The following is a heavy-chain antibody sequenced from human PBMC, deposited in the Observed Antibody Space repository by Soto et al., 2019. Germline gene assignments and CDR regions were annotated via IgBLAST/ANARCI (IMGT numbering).Heavy chain of an antibody. CDR3: ARDTSSYVREYYFDY. Sequence: GGSLRLSCAASGFTFSSYGMHGVRQAPGKGLEWVAVISYDGSNKYYADSVKGRFTISRDNAKNSLYLQMNSLRAEDTAVYYCARDTSSYVREYYFDYWGQGTLVTVSS. CDR1: GFTFSSYG. CDR2: ISYDGSNK. D-gene: IGHD5-18*01. V-gene: IGHV3-30*03. J-gene: IGHJ4*02.